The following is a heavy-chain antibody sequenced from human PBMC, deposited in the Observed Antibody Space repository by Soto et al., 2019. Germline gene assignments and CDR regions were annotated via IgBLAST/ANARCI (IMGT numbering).Heavy chain of an antibody. V-gene: IGHV4-59*01. D-gene: IGHD3-22*01. J-gene: IGHJ5*02. Sequence: LSLTCTVSGGSISSYYWSWIRQPPGKGLEWIGYLYFSGITKYNPSLKSRVTISVDTSKNQFSLKLSSVTAADTAVYYCARAYSGYSNWFDPWGQGTLVTVPQ. CDR3: ARAYSGYSNWFDP. CDR2: LYFSGIT. CDR1: GGSISSYY.